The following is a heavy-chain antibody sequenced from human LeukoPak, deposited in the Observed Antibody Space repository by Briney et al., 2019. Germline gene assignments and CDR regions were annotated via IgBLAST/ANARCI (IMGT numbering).Heavy chain of an antibody. V-gene: IGHV4-39*01. CDR1: GASLSTSGYY. J-gene: IGHJ5*02. CDR2: VYYTGST. CDR3: ARPRGYCSAGVCYFHP. Sequence: PSETLSLTCIVSGASLSTSGYYWAWIRQPPGKGLEYIGSVYYTGSTFYNPSLKSRVTISVDTSKNQFSLKLSSVTAADTAVYYCARPRGYCSAGVCYFHPWGQGTLVTVSS. D-gene: IGHD2-8*02.